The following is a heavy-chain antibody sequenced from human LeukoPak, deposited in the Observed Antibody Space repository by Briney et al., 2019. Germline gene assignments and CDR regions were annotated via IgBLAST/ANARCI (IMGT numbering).Heavy chain of an antibody. D-gene: IGHD2-8*01. J-gene: IGHJ6*02. CDR3: ARVGLIYYYGMDV. Sequence: ASVKVSCKASGYTFTGYYMHWVRQAPGQGLEWMGWINPNSGGTNYAQKFQSRVTMTRDTSISTAYMELSRLRSDDTAVYYCARVGLIYYYGMDVWGQGTTVTVSS. CDR1: GYTFTGYY. V-gene: IGHV1-2*02. CDR2: INPNSGGT.